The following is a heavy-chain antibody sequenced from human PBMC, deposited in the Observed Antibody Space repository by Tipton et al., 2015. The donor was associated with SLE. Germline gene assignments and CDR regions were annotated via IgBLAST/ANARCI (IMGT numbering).Heavy chain of an antibody. V-gene: IGHV3-48*04. D-gene: IGHD6-19*01. CDR2: ITPGSESI. CDR3: ASGPGREWLVRFAY. CDR1: GFTFSKDN. Sequence: SLRLSCIGSGFTFSKDNIIWVRQAPGKGLEWISYITPGSESIFYSDSVKGRFTISRDNGNNAMFLQMNSLTVEDTAVYFCASGPGREWLVRFAYWGQGTLVTVSS. J-gene: IGHJ4*02.